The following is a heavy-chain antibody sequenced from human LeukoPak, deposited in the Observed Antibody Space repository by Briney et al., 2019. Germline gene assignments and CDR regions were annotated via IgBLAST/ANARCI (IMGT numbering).Heavy chain of an antibody. D-gene: IGHD6-13*01. CDR3: ARGGIAAAGTIEDYYYYGMDV. J-gene: IGHJ6*02. CDR2: ISGSGRTT. V-gene: IGHV3-23*01. Sequence: GGSLRLSCAASGFTFSISAINWVRQAPGKGLEWISCISGSGRTTYYADSVRGRFTISRDNSKNTVYLQVNSLRSEDTAVYYCARGGIAAAGTIEDYYYYGMDVWGQGTTVTVSS. CDR1: GFTFSISA.